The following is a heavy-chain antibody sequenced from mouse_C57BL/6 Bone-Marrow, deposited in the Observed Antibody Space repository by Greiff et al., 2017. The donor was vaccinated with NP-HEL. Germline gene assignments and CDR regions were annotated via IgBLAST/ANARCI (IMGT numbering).Heavy chain of an antibody. CDR3: ARDWTYDYGYFDV. J-gene: IGHJ1*03. V-gene: IGHV1-76*01. D-gene: IGHD2-3*01. CDR2: IYPGSGNT. CDR1: GYTFTDYY. Sequence: QVQLQQSGAELVRPGASVKLSCKASGYTFTDYYINWVKQRPGQGLEWIARIYPGSGNTYYNEKFKGKATLTAEKSSSTAYMQLSSLTSEDSAVYFCARDWTYDYGYFDVWGTGTTVTVSS.